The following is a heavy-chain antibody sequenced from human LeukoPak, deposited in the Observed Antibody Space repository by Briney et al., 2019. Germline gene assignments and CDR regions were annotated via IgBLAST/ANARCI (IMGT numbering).Heavy chain of an antibody. Sequence: PGRSLRLSCAASGFTFSSYGMHWVRQAPGKGLEWVAVISYDGSNKYYADTVKGRFTISRDNSKNTLYLQMNSLRAEDTAVYYCTSPKGDSSYYGMDVWGQGTTVTVSS. CDR3: TSPKGDSSYYGMDV. CDR2: ISYDGSNK. J-gene: IGHJ6*02. CDR1: GFTFSSYG. V-gene: IGHV3-30*03.